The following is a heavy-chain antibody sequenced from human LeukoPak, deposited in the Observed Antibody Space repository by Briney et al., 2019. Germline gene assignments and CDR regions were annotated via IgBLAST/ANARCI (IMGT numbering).Heavy chain of an antibody. V-gene: IGHV4-59*01. Sequence: SETLSLTCTVSGGSISSYYWSWIRQPPGQGLEWIGYIYYSGSTNYNPSLKSRVTISVDTSKNQFSLKLSSVTAADTAVYYCARDKGSGWSHIDYWGQGTLVTVSS. CDR3: ARDKGSGWSHIDY. D-gene: IGHD6-19*01. CDR1: GGSISSYY. J-gene: IGHJ4*02. CDR2: IYYSGST.